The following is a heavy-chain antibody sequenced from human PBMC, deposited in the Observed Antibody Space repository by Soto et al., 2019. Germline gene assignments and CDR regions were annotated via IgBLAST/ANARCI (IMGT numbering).Heavy chain of an antibody. Sequence: GSLRLSCAASGFTCSNAWINWVRQTPGKGLEWVGRVKSKTDGGTTDFAAPVKGRFAISRDDSKNMVYLEMNSLKTEDTAIYYCTTDSYITSIIVRFDYWGHGTLVTVSS. CDR3: TTDSYITSIIVRFDY. CDR1: GFTCSNAW. CDR2: VKSKTDGGTT. J-gene: IGHJ4*01. V-gene: IGHV3-15*07. D-gene: IGHD3-22*01.